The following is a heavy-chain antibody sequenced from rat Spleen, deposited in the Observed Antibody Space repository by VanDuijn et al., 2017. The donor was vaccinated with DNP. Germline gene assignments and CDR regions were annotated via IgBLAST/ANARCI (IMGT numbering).Heavy chain of an antibody. J-gene: IGHJ2*01. CDR3: TTLTGRDY. CDR2: IIYDGTRT. Sequence: EVQLVESGGGLVQAGRSLKLSCAASGFTFSDYNMAWVRQAPKKGLEWVATIIYDGTRTYYRDSVKGRFTISRDNSKSRLYLQMDSLRSEDTAIYYCTTLTGRDYWGQGVMVTVSS. V-gene: IGHV5S10*01. D-gene: IGHD5-1*01. CDR1: GFTFSDYN.